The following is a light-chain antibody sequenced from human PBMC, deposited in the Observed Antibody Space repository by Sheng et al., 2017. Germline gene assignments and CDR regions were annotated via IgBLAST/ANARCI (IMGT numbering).Light chain of an antibody. J-gene: IGKJ2*01. CDR3: QQYAVFPPYT. V-gene: IGKV1-33*01. CDR2: DAS. Sequence: DIQMTQSPSSVSASVGDRVTITCRASQGINTWLAWYQQKPGKAPKLLIYDASNLETGVPSRFSGSGSGTDFTFTISSLQPEDIATYYCQQYAVFPPYTFGQGTNLEMK. CDR1: QGINTW.